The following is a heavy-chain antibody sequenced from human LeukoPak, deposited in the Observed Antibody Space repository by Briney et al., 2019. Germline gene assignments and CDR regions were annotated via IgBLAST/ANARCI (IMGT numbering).Heavy chain of an antibody. J-gene: IGHJ4*02. CDR1: GFTFSSYA. D-gene: IGHD1-26*01. CDR3: AKESPYAVGGTGRVYYFDY. Sequence: GGSLRLSCAASGFTFSSYAISWVRQAPGKGLEWVSAISNRDRTYYIDSVKGRFTISRDNSKNTVHLQMNSLRAEDTAVYYCAKESPYAVGGTGRVYYFDYWGQGAPVTVSS. V-gene: IGHV3-23*01. CDR2: ISNRDRT.